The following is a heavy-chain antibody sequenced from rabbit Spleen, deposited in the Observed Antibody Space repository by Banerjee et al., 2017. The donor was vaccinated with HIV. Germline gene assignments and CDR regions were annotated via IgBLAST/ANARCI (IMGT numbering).Heavy chain of an antibody. D-gene: IGHD4-2*01. CDR1: GLDFSTNYW. J-gene: IGHJ4*01. CDR3: ARDAAGREDFNL. Sequence: QEQLEESGGDLVKPGASLTLTCKASGLDFSTNYWICWVRQAPGKGLEWIACIDVTKSGTTYYASWAKGRFTLSKTSSTTVDLKMTSLTAADTATYFCARDAAGREDFNLWGPGTLVTVS. V-gene: IGHV1S45*01. CDR2: IDVTKSGTT.